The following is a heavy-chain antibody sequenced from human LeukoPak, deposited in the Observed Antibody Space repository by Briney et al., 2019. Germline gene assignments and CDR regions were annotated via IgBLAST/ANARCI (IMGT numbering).Heavy chain of an antibody. Sequence: ASVKVSCKASGGTSSSYAISWVRQAPGQGLEWMGGIIPIFGTANYAQKFQGRVTITTDESTSTAYMELSSLRSEDTAVYYCASIYSYGSSDYWGQGTLVTVSS. J-gene: IGHJ4*02. CDR3: ASIYSYGSSDY. D-gene: IGHD5-18*01. CDR2: IIPIFGTA. CDR1: GGTSSSYA. V-gene: IGHV1-69*05.